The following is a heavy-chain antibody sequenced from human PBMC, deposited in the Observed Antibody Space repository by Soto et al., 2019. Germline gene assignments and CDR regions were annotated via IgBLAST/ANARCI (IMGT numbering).Heavy chain of an antibody. CDR1: RFTFSSFS. J-gene: IGHJ6*02. CDR2: ISSGSTLI. Sequence: DVQLVESGGGLVKPGGSLRLSCSASRFTFSSFSITWVRQAPGKGLEWVSPISSGSTLIYYADSVKARFTISRDNAKNSLYLQMTSLRAEDTAVYYCAREMTSSYGMDVWGQGTTVTVSS. V-gene: IGHV3-21*01. CDR3: AREMTSSYGMDV. D-gene: IGHD2-21*02.